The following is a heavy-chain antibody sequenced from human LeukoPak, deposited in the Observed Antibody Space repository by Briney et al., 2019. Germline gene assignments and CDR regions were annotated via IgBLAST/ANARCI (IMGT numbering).Heavy chain of an antibody. CDR2: IWYDGSNK. Sequence: PGRSLRLSCAASGFTFSSYGMHWVRQAPGKGLEWVALIWYDGSNKYYADSVKGRFTISRDNSKDTLYLQMNSLRAEDTAVYYCARQYWNPPPLDAFDIWGQGTMVTVSS. J-gene: IGHJ3*02. V-gene: IGHV3-33*01. CDR3: ARQYWNPPPLDAFDI. D-gene: IGHD1-1*01. CDR1: GFTFSSYG.